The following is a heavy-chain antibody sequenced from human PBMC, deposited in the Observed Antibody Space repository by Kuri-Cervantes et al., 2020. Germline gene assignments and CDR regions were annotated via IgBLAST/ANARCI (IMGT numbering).Heavy chain of an antibody. CDR2: IYSSGST. V-gene: IGHV4-4*07. CDR3: AGYRNYGDPYYYFDY. CDR1: GGSISSYY. Sequence: SETLSLTCTVSGGSISSYYWSWIRQPAGKGLEWIGRIYSSGSTNYNPSLKSRVTISVDTSKNQFSLKLYSVTAADTAVYYCAGYRNYGDPYYYFDYWGQGTLVTVSS. D-gene: IGHD4-11*01. J-gene: IGHJ4*02.